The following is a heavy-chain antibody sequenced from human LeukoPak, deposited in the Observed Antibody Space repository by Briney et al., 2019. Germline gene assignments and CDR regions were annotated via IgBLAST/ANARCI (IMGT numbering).Heavy chain of an antibody. CDR1: GGTFSSYA. CDR3: ARARDITMVRGVIITSYYFDY. V-gene: IGHV1-69*13. CDR2: IIPIFGTA. Sequence: GASVKVSCKDSGGTFSSYAISWVRQAPGQGLEWMGGIIPIFGTANYAQKFQGRVTITADESTSTAYMELSSLRSEDTAVYYCARARDITMVRGVIITSYYFDYWGQGTLVTVSS. D-gene: IGHD3-10*01. J-gene: IGHJ4*02.